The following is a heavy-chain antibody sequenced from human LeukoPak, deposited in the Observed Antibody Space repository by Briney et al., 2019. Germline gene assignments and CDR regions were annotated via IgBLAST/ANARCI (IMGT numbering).Heavy chain of an antibody. Sequence: ASVKVSCKASGYTLTDYYMHWVRQAPGQGLEWMGWISPNSGGTNYAQNFQGRVTMTRDTSVSTAYMELSSLRSDDTAVYYCARSNIATPPGDKWFQPWGQGTLVTVLS. V-gene: IGHV1-2*02. J-gene: IGHJ5*02. CDR2: ISPNSGGT. D-gene: IGHD6-6*01. CDR3: ARSNIATPPGDKWFQP. CDR1: GYTLTDYY.